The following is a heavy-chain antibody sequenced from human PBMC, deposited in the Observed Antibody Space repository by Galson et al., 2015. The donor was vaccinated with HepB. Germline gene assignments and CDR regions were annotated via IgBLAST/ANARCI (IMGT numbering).Heavy chain of an antibody. CDR2: IDWDDDK. D-gene: IGHD2-2*01. CDR1: GFSLSTSGMC. Sequence: PALVKPTQTLTLTCTFSGFSLSTSGMCVSWIRQPPGKALEWLARIDWDDDKYYSTSLKTRLTISKDTSKNQVVLTMTNMDPVDTATYYCARMTVLCSSTSCYPGYFQHWGQGTLVTVSS. V-gene: IGHV2-70*11. CDR3: ARMTVLCSSTSCYPGYFQH. J-gene: IGHJ1*01.